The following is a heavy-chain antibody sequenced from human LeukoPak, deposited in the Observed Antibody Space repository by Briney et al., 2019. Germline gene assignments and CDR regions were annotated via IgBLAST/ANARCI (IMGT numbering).Heavy chain of an antibody. V-gene: IGHV3-48*02. CDR3: ARGTYFYDSSGYYHGWYFDY. D-gene: IGHD3-22*01. J-gene: IGHJ4*02. Sequence: GGSLRLSCAASGFTFSSYNMNWVRQAPGKGLEWVSYISSSSSPMYNADSAKGRFTISRDSAKNSLYLQMNSLRDEDTAVYYCARGTYFYDSSGYYHGWYFDYWGQGTLVTVSS. CDR1: GFTFSSYN. CDR2: ISSSSSPM.